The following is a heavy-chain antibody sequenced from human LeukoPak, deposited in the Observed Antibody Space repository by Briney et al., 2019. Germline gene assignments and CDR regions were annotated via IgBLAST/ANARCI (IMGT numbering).Heavy chain of an antibody. CDR2: IYYSGST. J-gene: IGHJ4*02. Sequence: SETLSLTCTVSGASISSHYWSWIRQPPGKGLEWIGNIYYSGSTNYNPSLKSRVTISVDRPKNQFSLKLSSVTAADTAIYYCARASLYYYGSGSYYDFDHWGQGTLVT. D-gene: IGHD3-10*01. CDR1: GASISSHY. V-gene: IGHV4-59*08. CDR3: ARASLYYYGSGSYYDFDH.